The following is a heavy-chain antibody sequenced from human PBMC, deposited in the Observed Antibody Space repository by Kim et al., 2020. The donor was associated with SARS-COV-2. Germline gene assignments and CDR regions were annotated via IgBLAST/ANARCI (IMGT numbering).Heavy chain of an antibody. V-gene: IGHV3-9*01. CDR1: GFTFDDYA. D-gene: IGHD3-9*01. CDR3: AKDIDANAGVLRYFDWHQASYGMDV. Sequence: GGSLRLSCAASGFTFDDYAMHWVRQAPGKGLEWVSGISWNSGSIGYADSVKGRFTISRDNAKNSLYLQMNSLRAEDTALYYCAKDIDANAGVLRYFDWHQASYGMDVWGQGTTVTVSS. CDR2: ISWNSGSI. J-gene: IGHJ6*02.